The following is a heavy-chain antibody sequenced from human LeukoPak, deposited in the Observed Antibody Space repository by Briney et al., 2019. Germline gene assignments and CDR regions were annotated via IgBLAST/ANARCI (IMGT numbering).Heavy chain of an antibody. CDR1: GFTLNNYW. V-gene: IGHV3-7*01. D-gene: IGHD2-15*01. J-gene: IGHJ4*02. Sequence: PGGSLRLSCIASGFTLNNYWTSWVRQAPGKGLEWVANIKQDASEKFYVNSVKGRFTISRDNAKNSLYLQMNSLRAEDTAVYYCARYCSDGYCWSFDYWGQGILVTVSS. CDR3: ARYCSDGYCWSFDY. CDR2: IKQDASEK.